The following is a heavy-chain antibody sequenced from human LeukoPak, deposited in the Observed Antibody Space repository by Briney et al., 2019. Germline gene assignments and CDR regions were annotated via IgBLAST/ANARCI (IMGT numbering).Heavy chain of an antibody. CDR2: IKFDGSDK. Sequence: GGSLRLSCAASGFTFSNYWMSWVRQAPGKGLEWVANIKFDGSDKFYVDSVKGRFTISRDNAKNLLYLQMNSLRAEDTAVYFCARLSPWVFEIWGQGTLVTVSS. CDR1: GFTFSNYW. V-gene: IGHV3-7*01. D-gene: IGHD3-3*01. CDR3: ARLSPWVFEI. J-gene: IGHJ4*02.